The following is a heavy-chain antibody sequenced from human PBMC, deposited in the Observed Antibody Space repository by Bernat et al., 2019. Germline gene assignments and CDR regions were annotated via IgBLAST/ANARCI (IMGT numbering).Heavy chain of an antibody. CDR2: IYYSGST. J-gene: IGHJ6*03. V-gene: IGHV4-59*01. Sequence: QVQLQESGPGLVKPSETLSLTCTVSGGSISSYYWSWIRQPPGKGLEWIGYIYYSGSTNYNPSLKSRVTISVDTSKNQFSLKLSSVTAADTAVYYCERVQYYDFFVDYYYYRDVCGKETTDTVSS. CDR3: ERVQYYDFFVDYYYYRDV. D-gene: IGHD3-3*01. CDR1: GGSISSYY.